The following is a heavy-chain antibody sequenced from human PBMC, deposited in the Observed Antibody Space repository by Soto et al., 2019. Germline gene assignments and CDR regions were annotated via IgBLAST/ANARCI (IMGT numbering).Heavy chain of an antibody. V-gene: IGHV3-73*01. CDR1: GFSFSGSA. CDR3: TSREDIVVVPAAIRGENYYYYGMDV. D-gene: IGHD2-2*01. CDR2: MRSKANSYAT. J-gene: IGHJ6*02. Sequence: GGSLRLSCAASGFSFSGSAMHWVRQAAGKGLEWVGRMRSKANSYATAYAASVKGRFTISRDDSKNTAYLQMNSLKTEDTAVYYCTSREDIVVVPAAIRGENYYYYGMDVWGQGTTVTGSS.